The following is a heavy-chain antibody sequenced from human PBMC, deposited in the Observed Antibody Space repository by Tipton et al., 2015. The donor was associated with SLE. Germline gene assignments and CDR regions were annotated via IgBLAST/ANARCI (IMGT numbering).Heavy chain of an antibody. Sequence: LRLSCAVYGGSFSGYYWSWIRQPPGKGLEWIGEINHSGSTNYNPSLKSRVTISVDTSKNQFSLKLSSVTAADTAVYYCARLQPEVGAFGIWGQGTMVTVSS. CDR2: INHSGST. CDR1: GGSFSGYY. V-gene: IGHV4-34*01. CDR3: ARLQPEVGAFGI. D-gene: IGHD1-1*01. J-gene: IGHJ3*02.